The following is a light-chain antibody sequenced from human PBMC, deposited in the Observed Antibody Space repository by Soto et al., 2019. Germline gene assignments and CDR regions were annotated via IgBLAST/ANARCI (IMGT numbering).Light chain of an antibody. CDR3: SSYTSSSHV. Sequence: SVLTQPASVSGSPGQSITISCTGTSSDVGGYNYVSWYQQHPGKAPKLMIYDVSNRPSGVSNRFSGSKSGNTASLTISGLQAEDEADYYCSSYTSSSHVFGTGTKVTVL. CDR2: DVS. V-gene: IGLV2-14*01. J-gene: IGLJ1*01. CDR1: SSDVGGYNY.